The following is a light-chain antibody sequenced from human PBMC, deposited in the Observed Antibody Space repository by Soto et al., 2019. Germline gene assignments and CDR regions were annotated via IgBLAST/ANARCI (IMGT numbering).Light chain of an antibody. V-gene: IGKV3-15*01. Sequence: EIVLTQSPGTLSVSPGERATLSCRASQSVNSYLAWYQQKPGQAPRILIYGASSRATGIPARFSGSGSGTEFTLTINRLQSEDFADYYCQKYNYWTQTFGQGTKVEIK. CDR1: QSVNSY. J-gene: IGKJ1*01. CDR2: GAS. CDR3: QKYNYWTQT.